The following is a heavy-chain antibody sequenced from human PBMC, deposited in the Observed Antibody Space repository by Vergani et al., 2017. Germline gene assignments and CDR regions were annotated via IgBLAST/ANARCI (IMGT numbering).Heavy chain of an antibody. Sequence: QVQLVQSGAEVKKPGASVKVSCKASGGTFSSYAISWVRQAPGQGLEWMGRIIPILGIANYAQKFQGRVTITADKSTSTAYMALSSLRSEDTAVYYCAWGAASKGDWFDPWGQGTLVTVSS. CDR1: GGTFSSYA. J-gene: IGHJ5*02. V-gene: IGHV1-69*04. D-gene: IGHD2-15*01. CDR2: IIPILGIA. CDR3: AWGAASKGDWFDP.